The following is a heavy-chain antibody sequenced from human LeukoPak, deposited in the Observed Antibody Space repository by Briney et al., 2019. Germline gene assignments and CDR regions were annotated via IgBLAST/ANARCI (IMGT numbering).Heavy chain of an antibody. D-gene: IGHD3-10*01. CDR3: ARSTMVRGVAF. CDR1: GGSISSYY. CDR2: INHSGST. V-gene: IGHV4-34*01. J-gene: IGHJ4*02. Sequence: TSETLSLTCTVSGGSISSYYWSWIRQPPGKGLEWIGEINHSGSTNYNPSLKSRVTISVDTSKNQFSLKLSSVTAADTAVYYCARSTMVRGVAFWGQGTLVTVSS.